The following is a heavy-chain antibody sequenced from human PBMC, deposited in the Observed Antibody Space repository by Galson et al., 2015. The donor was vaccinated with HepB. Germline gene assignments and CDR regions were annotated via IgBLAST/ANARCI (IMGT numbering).Heavy chain of an antibody. CDR3: ARALTVLGEYYFDS. J-gene: IGHJ4*02. CDR1: GFTFSSYS. V-gene: IGHV1-18*01. Sequence: SVKVSCKASGFTFSSYSLTWVRQAPGQGLEWMGWISAYNGKTHFGQSVQGRLTLTTDTSTSTGYMELRNLKSDDTAVDYCARALTVLGEYYFDSWGQGTQVTVSS. CDR2: ISAYNGKT. D-gene: IGHD2/OR15-2a*01.